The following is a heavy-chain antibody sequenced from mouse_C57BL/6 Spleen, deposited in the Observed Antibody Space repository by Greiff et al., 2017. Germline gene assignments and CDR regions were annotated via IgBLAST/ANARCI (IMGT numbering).Heavy chain of an antibody. CDR2: IYPGDGDT. V-gene: IGHV1-82*01. Sequence: QVQLQQSGPELVKPGASVKISCKASGYAFSSSWMNWVKQRPGKGLEWIGRIYPGDGDTNYNGKFKGKATLTADKSSSTAYMQLSSLTSEDSAVYFCARWGWAGSSSYFDYCGQGTTLTVSS. CDR3: ARWGWAGSSSYFDY. CDR1: GYAFSSSW. D-gene: IGHD1-1*01. J-gene: IGHJ2*01.